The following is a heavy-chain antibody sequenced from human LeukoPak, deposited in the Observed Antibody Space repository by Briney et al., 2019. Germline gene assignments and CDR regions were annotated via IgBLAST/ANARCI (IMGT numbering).Heavy chain of an antibody. V-gene: IGHV3-7*03. CDR2: INHGGGET. Sequence: GGSLRLSCAASGFTFSSYAMSWVRQAPGKGLEWVANINHGGGETYYADSVKGRFTISRDNAKNSLYLQTNSLRAEDTAVYYCARGWIELWPLDSWGQGTLVTVSS. J-gene: IGHJ4*02. D-gene: IGHD5-18*01. CDR3: ARGWIELWPLDS. CDR1: GFTFSSYA.